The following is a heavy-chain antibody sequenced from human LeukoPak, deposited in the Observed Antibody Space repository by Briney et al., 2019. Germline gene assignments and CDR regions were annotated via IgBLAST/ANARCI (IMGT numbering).Heavy chain of an antibody. CDR3: ARGRRSSSGWYSRGVYYGMDV. CDR1: GGSISSYY. CDR2: INHSGST. Sequence: SETLSLTCTVSGGSISSYYWSWIRQPPGKGLGWIGEINHSGSTNYNPSPKSRVTISVDTSKNQFSLKLSSVTAADTAVYYCARGRRSSSGWYSRGVYYGMDVWGQGTTVTVSS. D-gene: IGHD6-19*01. V-gene: IGHV4-34*01. J-gene: IGHJ6*02.